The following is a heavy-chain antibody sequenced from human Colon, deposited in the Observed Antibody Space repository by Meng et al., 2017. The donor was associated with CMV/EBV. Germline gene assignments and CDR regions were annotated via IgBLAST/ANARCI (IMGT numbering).Heavy chain of an antibody. CDR2: INPSSGVT. V-gene: IGHV1-2*02. CDR3: ARGRFVVTETMGWFDP. D-gene: IGHD1-7*01. CDR1: GYTFSDYY. Sequence: ASVKVSCKTSGYTFSDYYIHWVRQAPGQGLEWMGWINPSSGVTDTQKFQGRVTMTSDTSINTAYMEVTSLNSDDTAAYYCARGRFVVTETMGWFDPWGQGTLVTVSS. J-gene: IGHJ5*02.